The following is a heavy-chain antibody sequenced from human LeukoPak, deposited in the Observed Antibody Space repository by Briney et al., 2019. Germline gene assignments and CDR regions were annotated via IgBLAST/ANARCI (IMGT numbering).Heavy chain of an antibody. CDR2: ISGSGGST. V-gene: IGHV3-23*01. CDR3: ARDWGFKIDY. Sequence: GGSLRLSCAASGFTFSSYAMSWVRQAPGKGLEWVSGISGSGGSTHYADPVKGRFTISRDNSKNTLYLQMNSLRVEDTAVYYCARDWGFKIDYWGQGTLVTVSS. J-gene: IGHJ4*02. D-gene: IGHD3-16*01. CDR1: GFTFSSYA.